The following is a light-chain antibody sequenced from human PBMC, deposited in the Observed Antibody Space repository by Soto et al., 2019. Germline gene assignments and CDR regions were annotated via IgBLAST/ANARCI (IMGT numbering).Light chain of an antibody. Sequence: EIVLTQSPATLSSSPGETATLSCRASQYVGTRLAWYQQKPGQAPRLLIYGASSRATGIPDRFSGSGSGTDFTLTISRLEPEDFAVYYCQQYGSSLGVTFGGGTKVDIK. CDR1: QYVGTR. CDR2: GAS. J-gene: IGKJ4*01. CDR3: QQYGSSLGVT. V-gene: IGKV3-20*01.